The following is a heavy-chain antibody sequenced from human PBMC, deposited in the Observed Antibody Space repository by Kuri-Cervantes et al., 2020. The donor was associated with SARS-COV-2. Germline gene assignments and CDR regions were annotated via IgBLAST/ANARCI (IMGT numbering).Heavy chain of an antibody. J-gene: IGHJ3*02. Sequence: SETLSLTCTVSGGSISSYYWSWIRQPAGKGLEWIGRIYTSGSTNYNPSLKSRVTTSVDTSKNQFSLKLSSVTAADTAVYYCARERGILLWFRESYDAFDIWGQGTVVTVSS. V-gene: IGHV4-4*07. CDR1: GGSISSYY. D-gene: IGHD3-10*01. CDR3: ARERGILLWFRESYDAFDI. CDR2: IYTSGST.